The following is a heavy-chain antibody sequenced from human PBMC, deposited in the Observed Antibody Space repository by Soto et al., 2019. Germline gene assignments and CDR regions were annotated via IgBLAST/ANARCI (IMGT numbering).Heavy chain of an antibody. CDR3: ARSHSCSWFRRRRFDP. V-gene: IGHV4-59*01. CDR2: MYYSGST. J-gene: IGHJ5*02. Sequence: SETLSLTCTVSGGSISSYYWSWIRQPPGKGLEWIGYMYYSGSTNYNPSLKSRVTISVDTSKTQFALKLSSVTAADTAVYYCARSHSCSWFRRRRFDPWGQGTLVTVSS. D-gene: IGHD6-13*01. CDR1: GGSISSYY.